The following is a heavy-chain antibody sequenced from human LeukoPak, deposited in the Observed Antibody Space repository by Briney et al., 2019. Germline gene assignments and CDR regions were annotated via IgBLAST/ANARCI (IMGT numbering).Heavy chain of an antibody. CDR1: GFTFSSYA. CDR3: AKGVSSPLYYFDY. V-gene: IGHV3-23*01. J-gene: IGHJ4*02. D-gene: IGHD6-13*01. Sequence: GGSLRLSCAASGFTFSSYAMRWVRQAPGKGLEWVSSIGGSSGNTYYADSVKGRFTNSRDNSKNTLYLQMNSLRAEDTAVYYCAKGVSSPLYYFDYWGQGTLVTVSS. CDR2: IGGSSGNT.